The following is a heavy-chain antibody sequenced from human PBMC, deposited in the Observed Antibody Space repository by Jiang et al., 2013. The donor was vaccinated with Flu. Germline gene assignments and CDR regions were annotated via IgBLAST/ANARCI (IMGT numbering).Heavy chain of an antibody. J-gene: IGHJ4*02. V-gene: IGHV4-59*02. CDR3: ARDRRPSEWLGLAV. D-gene: IGHD3-3*01. Sequence: GSGLVKPSETLSLTCSVSGDSVSAYYWSWIRQAPGRGLEWIGYIFTSGDTNLSVSTNYSPSPKGRVTISADMSMNQLSLSLLSVAAADTAVYYCARDRRPSEWLGLAVWGQGHLVTVS. CDR2: IFTSGDTNLSVST. CDR1: GDSVSAYY.